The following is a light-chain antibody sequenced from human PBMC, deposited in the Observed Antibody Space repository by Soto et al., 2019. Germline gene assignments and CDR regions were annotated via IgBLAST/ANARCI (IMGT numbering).Light chain of an antibody. CDR1: QSVDNY. Sequence: DLPMTQSPSSLSAFVGDRLTITCRASQSVDNYLNWYQHKPGKAPKLLISVASTLQTGVPSRFSGSVSGTDFTLTISSLQPEDFATYYCQQTYSIPWTFGQGTKVEI. V-gene: IGKV1-39*01. CDR2: VAS. J-gene: IGKJ1*01. CDR3: QQTYSIPWT.